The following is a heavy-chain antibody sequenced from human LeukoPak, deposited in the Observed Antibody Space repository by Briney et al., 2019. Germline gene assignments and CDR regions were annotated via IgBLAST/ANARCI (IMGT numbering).Heavy chain of an antibody. D-gene: IGHD2-15*01. Sequence: ASLKVSRKVSGDTLSELSMHWVRQPPAKGLAWMGGFDPEDGETIYAQKFQGRFTMTEYTSTDTAYMELRSLRSDDTAVYYCAAGGFYSLLDHWGQGTQVTVSS. CDR3: AAGGFYSLLDH. CDR2: FDPEDGET. V-gene: IGHV1-24*01. CDR1: GDTLSELS. J-gene: IGHJ4*02.